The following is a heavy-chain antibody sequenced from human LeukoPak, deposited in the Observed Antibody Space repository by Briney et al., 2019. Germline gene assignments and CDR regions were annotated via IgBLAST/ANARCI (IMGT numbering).Heavy chain of an antibody. D-gene: IGHD4-17*01. Sequence: GGSLRLSCAAAGFTFSSYWMSWVRQAPGKWLEWVANIKQDGSEKYYVDSVEGRFTISRDNAKSSLYLQMNSLRAEDTAVDYCARDPYGDYAPFDYWGQGTLVTVSS. CDR2: IKQDGSEK. CDR1: GFTFSSYW. V-gene: IGHV3-7*01. J-gene: IGHJ4*02. CDR3: ARDPYGDYAPFDY.